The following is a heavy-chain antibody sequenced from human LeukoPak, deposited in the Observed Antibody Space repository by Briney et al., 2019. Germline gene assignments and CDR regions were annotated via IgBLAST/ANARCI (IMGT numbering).Heavy chain of an antibody. CDR3: ATPWRPYYYPSSGLLDY. V-gene: IGHV3-30*02. J-gene: IGHJ4*02. CDR2: IRDDGSNK. CDR1: GFTFSSYG. D-gene: IGHD3-22*01. Sequence: GGSLRLSCAASGFTFSSYGMHWVRQAPGKELEWLAFIRDDGSNKYYADSVKGRFTISRDNSKNTLYLQMTSLRAEDTPMYYCATPWRPYYYPSSGLLDYWGRDPWSPSP.